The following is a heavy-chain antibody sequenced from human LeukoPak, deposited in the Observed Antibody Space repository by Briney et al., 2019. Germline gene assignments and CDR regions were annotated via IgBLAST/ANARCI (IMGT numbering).Heavy chain of an antibody. CDR1: AGFISSSGYY. D-gene: IGHD1-26*01. V-gene: IGHV4-39*01. CDR2: IYYSGST. J-gene: IGHJ5*02. CDR3: ARHEYSGSYYGLSWFDP. Sequence: PSETLSLTCTVSAGFISSSGYYWGWIRQPPGKGLEWIASIYYSGSTYYNPSLKSRVTISVDTSKNQLSLKLSSLTSSDTAVYYCARHEYSGSYYGLSWFDPWGQGTLVTVSS.